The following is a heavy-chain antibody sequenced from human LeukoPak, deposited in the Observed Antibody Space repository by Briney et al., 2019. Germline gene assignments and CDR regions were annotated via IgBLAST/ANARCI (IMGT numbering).Heavy chain of an antibody. CDR3: ARSLSSIVVVPAAIKRDYYYYGMDV. Sequence: GESLKISCKGSGYSFTSYWIGWVRQMPGKGLEWMGIIYPGDSDTRYSPSFQGQVTISADKSISTAYLQWSSLKASDTAMYYCARSLSSIVVVPAAIKRDYYYYGMDVWGQGTTVTVSS. CDR1: GYSFTSYW. V-gene: IGHV5-51*01. D-gene: IGHD2-2*01. J-gene: IGHJ6*02. CDR2: IYPGDSDT.